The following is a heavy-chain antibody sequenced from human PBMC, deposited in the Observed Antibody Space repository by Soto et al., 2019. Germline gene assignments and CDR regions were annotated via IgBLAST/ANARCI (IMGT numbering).Heavy chain of an antibody. CDR1: GYSFTSYW. J-gene: IGHJ3*02. CDR3: ASGYSYGSVGAAFDT. Sequence: GESLKISCKGSGYSFTSYWISWVRQMPGKGLEWMGRIDPSDSYTNYSPSFQGHVTISADKSISTAYLQWSSLKASDTAMYYCASGYSYGSVGAAFDTWGQGTMVTVSS. D-gene: IGHD5-18*01. V-gene: IGHV5-10-1*01. CDR2: IDPSDSYT.